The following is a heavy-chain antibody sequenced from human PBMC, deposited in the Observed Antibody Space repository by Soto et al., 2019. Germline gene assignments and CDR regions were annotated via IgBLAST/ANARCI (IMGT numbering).Heavy chain of an antibody. CDR3: ARSWGGDGYSH. J-gene: IGHJ4*02. CDR2: IYYSGTT. CDR1: GGPLSSGSYY. D-gene: IGHD2-15*01. V-gene: IGHV4-61*01. Sequence: KSSETLSLTCTVSGGPLSSGSYYWSWIRQSPGQGLEWIGYIYYSGTTKYNPSLKSRVSISVDTSKNQFSLRLTSLSAADTAAYYCARSWGGDGYSHWGQGALVTVSS.